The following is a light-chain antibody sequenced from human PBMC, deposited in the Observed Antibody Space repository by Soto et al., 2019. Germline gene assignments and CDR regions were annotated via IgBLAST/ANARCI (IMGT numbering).Light chain of an antibody. CDR3: QRYNSYSLWT. J-gene: IGKJ1*01. Sequence: DIQMTQSPSTLSASVGDRVTITCRASQSISSWLAWYQQKPGKAPKLLIYDASSLESGVPSRFSGSGSGTEFTLTISSLLPDDVATYYCQRYNSYSLWTFGQGTKVEIK. V-gene: IGKV1-5*01. CDR1: QSISSW. CDR2: DAS.